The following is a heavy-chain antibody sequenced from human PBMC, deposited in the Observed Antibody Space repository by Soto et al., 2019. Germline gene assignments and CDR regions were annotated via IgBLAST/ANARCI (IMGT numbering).Heavy chain of an antibody. Sequence: ASVKVSCKASGYTFTSYGIHWVRQAPGQRLEWMGWINAANGDTKYSPKFQGRVTITRDTSASTAYMELSSLRSEDTAVYYCVRRHVSATGIDWFDPWGQGTLVTV. CDR2: INAANGDT. V-gene: IGHV1-3*01. CDR3: VRRHVSATGIDWFDP. D-gene: IGHD6-13*01. CDR1: GYTFTSYG. J-gene: IGHJ5*02.